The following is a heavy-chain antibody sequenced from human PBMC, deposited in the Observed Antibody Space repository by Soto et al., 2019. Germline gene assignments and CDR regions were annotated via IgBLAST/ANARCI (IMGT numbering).Heavy chain of an antibody. V-gene: IGHV1-18*04. Sequence: SVKVSCKTPGYTFNTYDISWVRQAPGQGLEWMGWISAYNGNTNYTQKFQGRVTMTTDTSTNTVYMELTNLRSDDTAVYYCARGLSYNYGSNKLYGMDVWGRGTTVTVSS. D-gene: IGHD5-18*01. CDR2: ISAYNGNT. J-gene: IGHJ6*01. CDR1: GYTFNTYD. CDR3: ARGLSYNYGSNKLYGMDV.